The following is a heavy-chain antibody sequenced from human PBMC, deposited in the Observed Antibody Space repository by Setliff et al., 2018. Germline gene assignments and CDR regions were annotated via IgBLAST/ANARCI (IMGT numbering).Heavy chain of an antibody. D-gene: IGHD3-22*01. CDR1: GFTFDVYA. J-gene: IGHJ3*02. V-gene: IGHV3-43D*04. CDR2: ISWDGGTS. CDR3: AKEYYSDSSGYYRGPAAFDI. Sequence: GGSLRLSCAASGFTFDVYAMHWVRQAPGKGLEWVSLISWDGGTSAYADSVKGRFPISRDNAKNSLYLQMNSLRVEDMALYYCAKEYYSDSSGYYRGPAAFDIRGQGTVVTVSS.